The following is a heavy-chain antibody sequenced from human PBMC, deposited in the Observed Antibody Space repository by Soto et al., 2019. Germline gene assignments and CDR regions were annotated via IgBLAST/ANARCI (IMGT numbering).Heavy chain of an antibody. J-gene: IGHJ4*02. CDR2: ISGSGGST. Sequence: EVQVLESGGGLVQPGGSLRLSCAASGLTFSRYAMSWVRQAPGKGLEWVAAISGSGGSTYYADSVKGRFTISRDNSKNTLYLQMNSLRAEDTAVYYCAQAGWLDPPFDYWGQETLVTVSS. V-gene: IGHV3-23*01. CDR3: AQAGWLDPPFDY. CDR1: GLTFSRYA. D-gene: IGHD6-19*01.